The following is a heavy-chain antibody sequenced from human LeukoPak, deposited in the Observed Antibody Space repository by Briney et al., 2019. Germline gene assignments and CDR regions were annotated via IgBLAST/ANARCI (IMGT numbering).Heavy chain of an antibody. CDR2: IIGSVHST. V-gene: IGHV3-23*01. J-gene: IGHJ4*02. CDR1: GFTLTSYA. CDR3: AKHSYDSSGYYSIDY. D-gene: IGHD3-22*01. Sequence: GGSLRLSCAASGFTLTSYAMSWVRQAPGKGLEWVSAIIGSVHSTYYADSVKGRFTISRDNSKNTLYLQMNSLRAEDTAVYYCAKHSYDSSGYYSIDYWGQGTPVTFFS.